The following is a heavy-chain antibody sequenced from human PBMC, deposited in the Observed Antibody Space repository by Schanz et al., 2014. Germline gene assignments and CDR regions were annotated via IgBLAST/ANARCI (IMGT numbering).Heavy chain of an antibody. D-gene: IGHD3-9*01. V-gene: IGHV3-30*18. CDR1: GFTFSSYG. Sequence: QVQLVESGGGVAQPGRSLRLSCAASGFTFSSYGMHWVRQAPGKGLEWVAVISYDGSTKYYADSVKGRFTISRDNSKNTLYLQINSLRTEDTAVYYCAKDHAGSDILTALGNWGQGTLVTVSS. CDR3: AKDHAGSDILTALGN. CDR2: ISYDGSTK. J-gene: IGHJ4*02.